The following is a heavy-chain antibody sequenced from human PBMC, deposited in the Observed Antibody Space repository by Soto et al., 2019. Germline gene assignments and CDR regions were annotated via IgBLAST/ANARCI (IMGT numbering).Heavy chain of an antibody. J-gene: IGHJ5*02. D-gene: IGHD6-13*01. CDR1: GYTFTSYA. Sequence: ASVKVSCKASGYTFTSYAMNWVRQAPGQRLEWMGWINADNGNTKYAQKIQGRVTITTDKSTSTAYMELSSLRSEDTAVYYCARDLSSSWYVPWFDPWGQGTLVTVSS. CDR2: INADNGNT. V-gene: IGHV1-3*01. CDR3: ARDLSSSWYVPWFDP.